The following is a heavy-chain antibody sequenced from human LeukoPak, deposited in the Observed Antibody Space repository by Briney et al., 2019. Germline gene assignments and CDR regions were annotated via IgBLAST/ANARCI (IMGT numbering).Heavy chain of an antibody. J-gene: IGHJ4*02. Sequence: SETLSLTCAVSGGSISSSNWWSWVRQPPGKGLEWIGEIYHNGSTNYNPSLKSRVTISVDKSKNQFSLKLSSVTAADTAVYYCAREKWSGDTAMVAFDYWGQGTLVTVSS. CDR3: AREKWSGDTAMVAFDY. D-gene: IGHD5-18*01. CDR1: GGSISSSNW. V-gene: IGHV4-4*02. CDR2: IYHNGST.